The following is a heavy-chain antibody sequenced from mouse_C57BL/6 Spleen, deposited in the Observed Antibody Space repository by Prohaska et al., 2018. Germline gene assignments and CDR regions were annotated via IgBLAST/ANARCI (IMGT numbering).Heavy chain of an antibody. D-gene: IGHD1-1*01. V-gene: IGHV1-69*01. J-gene: IGHJ3*01. CDR2: IDPSASYT. Sequence: QVQLQQPGAELVMPGASVKLSCKASGYTFTSYWMHWVKQRPGQGLEWIGEIDPSASYTNYKQKFKGKAKLSVDKAASSAYMQLSRLTSEDCAVDYCARSHDYGSSPAWFAYWGQGTLVTVSA. CDR3: ARSHDYGSSPAWFAY. CDR1: GYTFTSYW.